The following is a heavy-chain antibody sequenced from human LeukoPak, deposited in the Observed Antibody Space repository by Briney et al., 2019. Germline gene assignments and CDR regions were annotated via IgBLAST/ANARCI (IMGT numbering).Heavy chain of an antibody. CDR1: GYTFTGYY. J-gene: IGHJ4*02. V-gene: IGHV1-2*02. CDR3: ARGTMVRGVITIDVDY. Sequence: RASVKVSCMASGYTFTGYYMHWVRQAPGQGLEWMGWINPNSGGTNYAQKFQGRVTMTRDTSTSTAYMEMSRLRSDDTAVYYCARGTMVRGVITIDVDYWGQGTLVTVSS. CDR2: INPNSGGT. D-gene: IGHD3-10*01.